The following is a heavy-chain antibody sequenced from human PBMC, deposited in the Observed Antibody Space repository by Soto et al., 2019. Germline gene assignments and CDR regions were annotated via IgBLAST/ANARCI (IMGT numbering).Heavy chain of an antibody. Sequence: SETLSLTCTVSGGSISSYYWSWIRQPPGKGLEWIGYIYYSGSTNYNPSLKSRVTISVDTSKNQFSLKLSVVTAADTAVYYCARELYYDYVWGGVDYWGQGTLVTVSS. J-gene: IGHJ4*02. CDR2: IYYSGST. D-gene: IGHD3-16*01. CDR3: ARELYYDYVWGGVDY. V-gene: IGHV4-59*01. CDR1: GGSISSYY.